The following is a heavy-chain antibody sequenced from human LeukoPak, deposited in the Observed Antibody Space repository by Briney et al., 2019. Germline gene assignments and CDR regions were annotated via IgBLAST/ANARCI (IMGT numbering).Heavy chain of an antibody. J-gene: IGHJ4*02. CDR3: ARYQVVCSGSYFDY. D-gene: IGHD1-26*01. CDR1: GGSISSSSYY. V-gene: IGHV4-39*01. CDR2: IYYSGST. Sequence: SETLSLTCTVSGGSISSSSYYWGWIRQPPGKGLEWIGSIYYSGSTYYNPSLKSRVTISVDTSKNQFSLKLSSVTAADTAVYYCARYQVVCSGSYFDYWGQGTLVTVSS.